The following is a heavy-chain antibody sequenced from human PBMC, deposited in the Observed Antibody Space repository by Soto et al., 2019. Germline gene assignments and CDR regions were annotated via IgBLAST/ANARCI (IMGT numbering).Heavy chain of an antibody. Sequence: PGGSLRLSCAASGFIVTNYAMSWVRQAPGQGMEWVSTISGSGDYTSYADSVKGRFIISRDNSKNTLFLQMNSLKIEDSAVYYCSTDSYSNMMVVRLDNWGHGTLVTVSS. CDR2: ISGSGDYT. D-gene: IGHD3-22*01. CDR1: GFIVTNYA. J-gene: IGHJ4*01. CDR3: STDSYSNMMVVRLDN. V-gene: IGHV3-23*01.